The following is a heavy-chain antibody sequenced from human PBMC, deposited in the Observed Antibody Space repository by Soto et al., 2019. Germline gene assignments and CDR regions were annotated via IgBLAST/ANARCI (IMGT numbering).Heavy chain of an antibody. J-gene: IGHJ4*02. Sequence: QLQLQESGPGLVKPSETLSLTCSVSGGSIDSCNYYWGWIRQPPGKDLEWIGSICYTGNTFYNPSLKSRVALSVNTPRNHFSLRLSSVTAADPGLYYCGRLDNPGAGQSFDYGGQGTLIPVSS. CDR1: GGSIDSCNYY. D-gene: IGHD7-27*01. V-gene: IGHV4-39*01. CDR3: GRLDNPGAGQSFDY. CDR2: ICYTGNT.